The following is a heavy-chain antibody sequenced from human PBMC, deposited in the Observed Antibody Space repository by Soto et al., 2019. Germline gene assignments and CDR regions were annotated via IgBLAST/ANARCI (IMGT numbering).Heavy chain of an antibody. CDR1: GFTFSNAW. J-gene: IGHJ6*02. V-gene: IGHV3-15*07. D-gene: IGHD3-10*01. CDR3: TTDHFFKYSGGGYYYYGMDV. Sequence: GGSLRLSCAASGFTFSNAWMNWVRQAPGKGLEWVGRIKSKTDGGTTDYAAPVKGRFTISTNDSKNTLYLQMNSLKTEDTAVYYCTTDHFFKYSGGGYYYYGMDVWGQGTTVTVSS. CDR2: IKSKTDGGTT.